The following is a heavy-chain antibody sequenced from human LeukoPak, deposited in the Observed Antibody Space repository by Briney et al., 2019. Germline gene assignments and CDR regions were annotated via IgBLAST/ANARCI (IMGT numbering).Heavy chain of an antibody. Sequence: ASVKVSCKASGYTFTGNYLHWVRQAPGQGLEWMGWININHAGTSYAQTFLGRVTMTRDTSISTAYLELVSLRSDDTAVYYCARGAVGMLGPNNPFDYWGQGTLVTLSS. D-gene: IGHD1-26*01. CDR2: ININHAGT. V-gene: IGHV1-2*02. CDR1: GYTFTGNY. CDR3: ARGAVGMLGPNNPFDY. J-gene: IGHJ4*02.